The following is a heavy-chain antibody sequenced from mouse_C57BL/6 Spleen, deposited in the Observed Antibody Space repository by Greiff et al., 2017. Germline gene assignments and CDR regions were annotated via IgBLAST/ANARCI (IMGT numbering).Heavy chain of an antibody. CDR3: ARHGYDYDDGGYYFDY. D-gene: IGHD2-4*01. Sequence: VQLQQSGAELVKPGASVKLSCKASGYTFTEYTIHWVKQRSGQGLEWIGWFYPGSGSIKYNEKFKGKATLTADKSSSTVYMELSRLTSEDSAVYFCARHGYDYDDGGYYFDYWGQGTTLTVSS. J-gene: IGHJ2*01. V-gene: IGHV1-62-2*01. CDR2: FYPGSGSI. CDR1: GYTFTEYT.